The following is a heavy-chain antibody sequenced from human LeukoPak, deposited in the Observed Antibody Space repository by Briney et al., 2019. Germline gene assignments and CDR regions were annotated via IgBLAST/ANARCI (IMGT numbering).Heavy chain of an antibody. CDR2: ISSSGYI. CDR1: GFTFSSYS. Sequence: PGGSLRLSCAASGFTFSSYSMNWVRQAPGKGLEWVSSISSSGYIYYADSVKGRFTISRDNAKNSLHLQMNSLRAEDTAVYYCARHDYYGSGSYYRGAPVDYWGQGTLVTVSS. CDR3: ARHDYYGSGSYYRGAPVDY. V-gene: IGHV3-21*01. D-gene: IGHD3-10*01. J-gene: IGHJ4*02.